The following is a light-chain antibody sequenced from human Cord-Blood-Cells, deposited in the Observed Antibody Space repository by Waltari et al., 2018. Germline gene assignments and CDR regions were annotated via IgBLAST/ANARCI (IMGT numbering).Light chain of an antibody. CDR3: SSYTSSSTLV. V-gene: IGLV2-18*02. Sequence: QSALTQPPSVSGSPGQSVTISCTGTSSDVGSYNRVSWYQQPPGTAPKLKIYEVSNRPSGVPDRFAWSKAGNTASLTISGLQAEDEADYYCSSYTSSSTLVFGGGTKLTVL. CDR1: SSDVGSYNR. CDR2: EVS. J-gene: IGLJ2*01.